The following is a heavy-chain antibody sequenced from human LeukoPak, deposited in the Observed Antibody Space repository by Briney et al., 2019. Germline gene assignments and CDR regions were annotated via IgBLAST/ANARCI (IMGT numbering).Heavy chain of an antibody. J-gene: IGHJ2*01. CDR1: GFTFTSSA. Sequence: SVKVSCKASGFTFTSSAMQWVRQARGQRLEWIGWIVVGSGNTNYAQKFQERVTITRDMSTSTAYMELSSLRSEDTAVYYCAADSLGRNWYFDLWGRGILVTVSS. CDR3: AADSLGRNWYFDL. V-gene: IGHV1-58*02. D-gene: IGHD3-16*01. CDR2: IVVGSGNT.